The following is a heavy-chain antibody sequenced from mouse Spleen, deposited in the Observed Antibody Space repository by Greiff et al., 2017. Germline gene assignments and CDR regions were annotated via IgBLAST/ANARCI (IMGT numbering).Heavy chain of an antibody. Sequence: EVKLVESGGGLVQPGGSRKLSCAASGFTFSSFGMHWVRQAPEKGLEWVAYISSGSSTIYYADTVKGRFTISRDNPKNTLFLQMTSLRSEDTAMYYCAWGYQYYFDYWGQGTTLTVSS. J-gene: IGHJ2*01. CDR1: GFTFSSFG. D-gene: IGHD2-2*01. V-gene: IGHV5-17*02. CDR3: AWGYQYYFDY. CDR2: ISSGSSTI.